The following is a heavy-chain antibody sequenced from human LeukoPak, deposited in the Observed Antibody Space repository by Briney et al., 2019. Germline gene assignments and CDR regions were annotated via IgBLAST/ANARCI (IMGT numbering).Heavy chain of an antibody. J-gene: IGHJ4*02. D-gene: IGHD3-10*01. Sequence: SGLTLVKPSQTLTLTCTFSGLSLSTTGVGVGWIRQPPGKALEWLAPIYWDDSNLYNPSMKSRVTITKDTSKNQVVLTVTNMAPADTATYYCAHMGHALELNYWRQGTLVTVSS. CDR3: AHMGHALELNY. V-gene: IGHV2-5*02. CDR2: IYWDDSN. CDR1: GLSLSTTGVG.